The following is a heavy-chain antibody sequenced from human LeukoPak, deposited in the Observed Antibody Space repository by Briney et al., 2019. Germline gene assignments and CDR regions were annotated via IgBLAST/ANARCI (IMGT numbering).Heavy chain of an antibody. CDR2: IYSGGST. V-gene: IGHV3-66*01. CDR3: ARDGDSTRHDAFDI. CDR1: GLTVSGNF. Sequence: GGSLRLSCAASGLTVSGNFMSWVRQAPGKGPEWVSVIYSGGSTYYADSVKGRFTISRDNSKNTLYLLMNSLRAEDTAVYYCARDGDSTRHDAFDIWGQGTMVTVSS. J-gene: IGHJ3*02. D-gene: IGHD2-2*01.